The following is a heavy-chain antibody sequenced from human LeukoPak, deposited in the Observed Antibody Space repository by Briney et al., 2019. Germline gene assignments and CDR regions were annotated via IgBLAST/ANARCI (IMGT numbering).Heavy chain of an antibody. D-gene: IGHD4-17*01. CDR2: IIPIFGTA. CDR1: GGTFSSYA. CDR3: ARGLSTVTTSGYAFDI. Sequence: SVKVSCKASGGTFSSYAISWVRQAPGQGLEWMGGIIPIFGTANYAQKFQGRVTITTDESTSTAYMELSSLRSEDTAVYYCARGLSTVTTSGYAFDIWGQGTMVTVSS. V-gene: IGHV1-69*05. J-gene: IGHJ3*02.